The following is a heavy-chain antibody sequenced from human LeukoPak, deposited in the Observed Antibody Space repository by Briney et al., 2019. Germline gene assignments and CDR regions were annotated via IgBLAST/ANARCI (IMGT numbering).Heavy chain of an antibody. V-gene: IGHV5-51*01. CDR3: ARFALTSSLDY. CDR1: GYSFTSYW. Sequence: GESLKISCKGSGYSFTSYWIAWVRQMPGKGLEWLGLIYPGNSDTRYSPFFQGQVTFSVDTSISTAYLHWGGLKASDTAMYYCARFALTSSLDYWGQGTLVTVSS. CDR2: IYPGNSDT. J-gene: IGHJ4*02. D-gene: IGHD6-13*01.